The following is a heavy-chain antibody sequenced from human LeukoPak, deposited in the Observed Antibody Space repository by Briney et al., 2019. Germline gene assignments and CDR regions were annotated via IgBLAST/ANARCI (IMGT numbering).Heavy chain of an antibody. Sequence: GGSLRLSCAASGFTFDDYGMSWVRQAPGKGLEWVSGINWNGGSTGYADSVKGRFTISRDNAKNSLYLQMNSLRAEDTALYYCARAYSGSYLVDYYYYMDVWGKGTTVTVSS. D-gene: IGHD1-26*01. CDR2: INWNGGST. CDR1: GFTFDDYG. V-gene: IGHV3-20*04. CDR3: ARAYSGSYLVDYYYYMDV. J-gene: IGHJ6*03.